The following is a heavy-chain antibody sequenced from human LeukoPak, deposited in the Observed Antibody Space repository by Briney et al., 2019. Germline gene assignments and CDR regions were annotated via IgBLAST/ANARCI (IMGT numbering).Heavy chain of an antibody. CDR3: ARRRDGYKGFDY. CDR2: IYYSGST. J-gene: IGHJ4*02. Sequence: SETLSLTCTVSGGSISTYYWSWIRQSPGKGLEWIGYIYYSGSTNYNPSLKSRVTISVDTSKNQFSLKLSSVTAADTAVYYCARRRDGYKGFDYWGQGTLVTVSS. D-gene: IGHD5-24*01. V-gene: IGHV4-59*01. CDR1: GGSISTYY.